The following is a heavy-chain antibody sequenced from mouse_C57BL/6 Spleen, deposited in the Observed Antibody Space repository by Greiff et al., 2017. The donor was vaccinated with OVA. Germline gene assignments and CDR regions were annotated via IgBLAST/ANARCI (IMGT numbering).Heavy chain of an antibody. CDR1: GFNIKDDY. D-gene: IGHD2-4*01. V-gene: IGHV14-4*01. Sequence: EVQRVESGAELVRPGASVKLSCTASGFNIKDDYMHWVKQRPEQGLEWIGWIDPENGDTEYASKFQGKATITADTSSNTAYLQLSSLTSEDTAVYYCTTLITRDYWGQGTTLTVSS. J-gene: IGHJ2*01. CDR3: TTLITRDY. CDR2: IDPENGDT.